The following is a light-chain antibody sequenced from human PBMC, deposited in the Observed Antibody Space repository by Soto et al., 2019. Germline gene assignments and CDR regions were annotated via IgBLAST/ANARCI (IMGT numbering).Light chain of an antibody. V-gene: IGKV2-28*01. Sequence: DIVMTQSPLSLSVTPGEPASISCRSSQSLVHRNGNDFFDWYLQKPGQSPQLLIYWGSIRASGVPDRFSGSGSGTDFTLRITRVEAEDVGVYYCMQALQTPYTFGQGTRLEI. CDR3: MQALQTPYT. CDR2: WGS. CDR1: QSLVHRNGNDF. J-gene: IGKJ2*01.